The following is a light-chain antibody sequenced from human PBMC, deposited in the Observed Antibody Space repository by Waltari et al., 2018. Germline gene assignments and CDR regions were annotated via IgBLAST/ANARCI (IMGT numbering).Light chain of an antibody. CDR1: QTVLLTSNNRNH. V-gene: IGKV4-1*01. J-gene: IGKJ4*01. Sequence: DIVMTQSPDTVAVSLGERATISCKSSQTVLLTSNNRNHLAWYRQNPGQPPPLLSYWASTRESGVPDRFSGSGSGTDFTLTISSLQAEDVAVYYCQQYYRPPLTFGGGTKVEIK. CDR2: WAS. CDR3: QQYYRPPLT.